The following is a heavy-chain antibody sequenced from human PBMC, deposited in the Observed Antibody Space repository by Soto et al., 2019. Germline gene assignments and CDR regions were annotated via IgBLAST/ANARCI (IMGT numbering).Heavy chain of an antibody. CDR2: IYYSGYT. CDR1: TGPISDYY. CDR3: ARLAGNSFFQG. D-gene: IGHD3-16*01. J-gene: IGHJ1*01. V-gene: IGHV4-59*01. Sequence: QVQLQESGPGLVKPSETLSLTCTVSTGPISDYYWGWIRQPPGKGLEWIGSIYYSGYTIYNPPLQGRVPIIIDTSKSQLSLKLTTVAGADAAAYDCARLAGNSFFQGWGQGHLVTVSS.